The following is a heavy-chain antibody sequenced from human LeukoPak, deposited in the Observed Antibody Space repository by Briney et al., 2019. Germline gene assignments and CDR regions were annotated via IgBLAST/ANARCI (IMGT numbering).Heavy chain of an antibody. V-gene: IGHV1-24*01. CDR1: GYTLTELS. Sequence: ASVKVSCKVSGYTLTELSMHWVRQAPGKGLEWMGGFDPEDGETIYAQKFQGRVTMTEDTSTDTAYMEPSSLRSEDTAVYYCATSGSYTIRLFDYWGQGTLVTVSS. J-gene: IGHJ4*02. CDR2: FDPEDGET. CDR3: ATSGSYTIRLFDY. D-gene: IGHD1-26*01.